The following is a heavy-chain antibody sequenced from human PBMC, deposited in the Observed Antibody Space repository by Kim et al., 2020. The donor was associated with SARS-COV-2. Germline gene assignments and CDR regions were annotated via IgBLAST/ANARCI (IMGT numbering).Heavy chain of an antibody. CDR3: VCDSSGYFY. V-gene: IGHV1-3*01. Sequence: GNTKYSQKFQGRVTITRDTSASTAYMELSSLRSEDTAVYYCVCDSSGYFYWGQGTLVTVSS. D-gene: IGHD3-22*01. CDR2: GNT. J-gene: IGHJ4*02.